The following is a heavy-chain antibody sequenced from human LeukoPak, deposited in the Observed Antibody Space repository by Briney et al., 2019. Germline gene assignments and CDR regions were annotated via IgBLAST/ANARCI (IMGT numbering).Heavy chain of an antibody. J-gene: IGHJ6*03. CDR2: IYYSGST. CDR1: GGSISSSSYY. CDR3: ARENRGSGPYYYYYYYMDV. V-gene: IGHV4-39*07. Sequence: SETLSLTCTVSGGSISSSSYYCGWIRQPPGKGLEWIGSIYYSGSTYYNPSLKSRVTISVDTSKNQFSLKLSSVTAADTAVYYCARENRGSGPYYYYYYYMDVWGKGTTVTVSS. D-gene: IGHD3-16*01.